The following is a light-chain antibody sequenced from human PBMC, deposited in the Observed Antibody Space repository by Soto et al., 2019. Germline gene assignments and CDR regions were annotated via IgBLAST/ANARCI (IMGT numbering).Light chain of an antibody. CDR2: AAS. CDR1: QTIITY. Sequence: DIQMTQSPSSLSASVGDRVTITCRASQTIITYLNWYRQTPGKAPKLLIYAASSLQSGVPSRFSGSGSGTDFTLTISSLQPEDFATYYCQQSYTTPQTFGQGTTVDIK. CDR3: QQSYTTPQT. V-gene: IGKV1-39*01. J-gene: IGKJ1*01.